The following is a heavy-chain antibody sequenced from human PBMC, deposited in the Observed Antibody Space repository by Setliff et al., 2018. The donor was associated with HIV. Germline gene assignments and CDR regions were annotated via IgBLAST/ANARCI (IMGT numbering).Heavy chain of an antibody. J-gene: IGHJ4*02. Sequence: KASETLSLTCAVYGGSFSGYYWSWIRQPPGKGLEWIGEINHSGSTNYNPSLKSRVTISVDTSKNQFSLKLSSVTAADTAVYYCVNPSGAMGDFDSWGQGTLVTVSS. V-gene: IGHV4-34*01. CDR1: GGSFSGYY. CDR3: VNPSGAMGDFDS. CDR2: INHSGST. D-gene: IGHD3-16*01.